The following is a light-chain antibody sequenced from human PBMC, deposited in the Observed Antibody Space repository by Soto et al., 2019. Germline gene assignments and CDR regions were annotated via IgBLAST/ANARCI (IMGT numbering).Light chain of an antibody. CDR2: NAS. J-gene: IGKJ4*01. CDR1: QSISNH. CDR3: QQRSDWPLT. V-gene: IGKV3-11*01. Sequence: EIVLTQSPETLSLSPGLRATLSCRASQSISNHLAWYQQRPGQAPRLIISNASERATGIPARFSGSGSGTDFTLTISSLEPEDFAIYYCQQRSDWPLTFGGGTKVELK.